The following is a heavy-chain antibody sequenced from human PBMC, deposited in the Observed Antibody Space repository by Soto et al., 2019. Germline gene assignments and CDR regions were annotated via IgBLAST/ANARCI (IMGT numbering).Heavy chain of an antibody. CDR1: GFTFSSYE. CDR3: ARSRAVAGFDY. CDR2: INSDGSST. D-gene: IGHD6-19*01. J-gene: IGHJ4*02. V-gene: IGHV3-74*01. Sequence: GSLRLSCAASGFTFSSYEMNWVRQAPGKGLVWVSRINSDGSSTSYADSVKGRFTISRDNAKNTLYLQMNSLRAEDTAVYYCARSRAVAGFDYWGQGTLVTVSS.